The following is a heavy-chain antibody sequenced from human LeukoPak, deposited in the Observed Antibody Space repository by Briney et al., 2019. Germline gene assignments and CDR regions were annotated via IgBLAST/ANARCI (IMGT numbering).Heavy chain of an antibody. J-gene: IGHJ4*02. D-gene: IGHD6-13*01. Sequence: PGGSLRLSCAASGFTFSSYGMSWVRQAPGKGLEWVSAISGSGGSTYYADSVKGRFTISRDNSKNTLYLQMNSLRAEDTAVYYCAKFVKSYSSSWYDYWGQGTLVTVSS. CDR1: GFTFSSYG. CDR3: AKFVKSYSSSWYDY. CDR2: ISGSGGST. V-gene: IGHV3-23*01.